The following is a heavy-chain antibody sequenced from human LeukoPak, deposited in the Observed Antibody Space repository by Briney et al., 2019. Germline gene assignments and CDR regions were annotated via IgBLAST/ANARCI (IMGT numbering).Heavy chain of an antibody. CDR1: GYTFTSYA. CDR3: ARSPPTAMAAGFDY. J-gene: IGHJ4*02. D-gene: IGHD5-18*01. CDR2: INAGNGNT. Sequence: ASVTVSFKASGYTFTSYAMHWVRQAPGQRLEWMGWINAGNGNTKYSQKFQGRITITRDTSASTAYMELSSLRSEDTAVYYCARSPPTAMAAGFDYWGQGTLVTVSS. V-gene: IGHV1-3*01.